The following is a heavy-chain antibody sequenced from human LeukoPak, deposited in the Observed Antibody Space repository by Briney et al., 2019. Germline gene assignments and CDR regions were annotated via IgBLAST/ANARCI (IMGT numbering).Heavy chain of an antibody. J-gene: IGHJ3*02. Sequence: SETLSLTCTVSGGSISSSSYYWGWIRQPPGKGLEWIGSIYYSGSTYYNPSLKSRVTISVDTSKNQFSLQLNSVTPEDTAVYYCAIKTGYSNAFDIWGQGTMVTVSS. CDR2: IYYSGST. V-gene: IGHV4-39*01. CDR1: GGSISSSSYY. D-gene: IGHD6-13*01. CDR3: AIKTGYSNAFDI.